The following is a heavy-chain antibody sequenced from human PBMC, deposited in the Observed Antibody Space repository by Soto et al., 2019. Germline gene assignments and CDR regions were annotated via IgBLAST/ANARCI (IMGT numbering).Heavy chain of an antibody. CDR1: GFTFSNYA. CDR2: ISYDGSNK. V-gene: IGHV3-30-3*01. Sequence: QVQLVESGGGVVQPGRSLRLSCAASGFTFSNYAMHWVRQAPGKGLEWVAIISYDGSNKYYADSVKGRFTISRDNSKNTLYLQINRLRAEDTSVDYCARVGLRFLEWLAYGMDVWGQGTTVTVSS. J-gene: IGHJ6*02. CDR3: ARVGLRFLEWLAYGMDV. D-gene: IGHD3-3*01.